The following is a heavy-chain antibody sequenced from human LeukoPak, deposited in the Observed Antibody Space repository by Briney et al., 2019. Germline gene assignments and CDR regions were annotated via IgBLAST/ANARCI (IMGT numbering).Heavy chain of an antibody. CDR3: ASSITTVRELYYMDV. V-gene: IGHV1-18*01. CDR1: GYTFTSYG. Sequence: ASVKVSCKASGYTFTSYGISCVRQAPGQGLEWMGWISAYNGNTNYAQKLQGRVTMTTDTSTSTAYMELRSLRSEDTDVYYCASSITTVRELYYMDVWGKGTTVTVSS. D-gene: IGHD3-10*01. CDR2: ISAYNGNT. J-gene: IGHJ6*03.